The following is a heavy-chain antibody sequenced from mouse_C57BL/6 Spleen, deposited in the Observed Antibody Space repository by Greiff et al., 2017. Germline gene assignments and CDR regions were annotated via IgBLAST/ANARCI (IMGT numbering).Heavy chain of an antibody. J-gene: IGHJ4*01. Sequence: VQLVESGPGLVAPSQSLSITCTVSGFSLTSYGVHWVRQPPGKGLEWLVVIWSDGSTTYNSALKSRLSISKDNSKSQVFLKMNSLQTDDTAMYYCARHRETTVVATDYAMDYWGQGTSVTVS. CDR1: GFSLTSYG. V-gene: IGHV2-6-1*01. CDR3: ARHRETTVVATDYAMDY. CDR2: IWSDGST. D-gene: IGHD1-1*01.